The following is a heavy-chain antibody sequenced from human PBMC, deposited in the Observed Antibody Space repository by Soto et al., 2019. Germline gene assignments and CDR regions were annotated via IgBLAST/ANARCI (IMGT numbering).Heavy chain of an antibody. CDR2: ISAYNGNT. V-gene: IGHV1-18*01. D-gene: IGHD3-22*01. CDR3: ARIYYYDSSGYYHDAFDI. CDR1: GYTFTSYG. Sequence: QVQLVQSGAEVKKPGASVKVSCKASGYTFTSYGISWVRQAPGQGLEWMGWISAYNGNTNYAQKLQGRVTMTTDTXTXTXXMELRSLRSDDTAVYYCARIYYYDSSGYYHDAFDIWGQGTMVTVSS. J-gene: IGHJ3*02.